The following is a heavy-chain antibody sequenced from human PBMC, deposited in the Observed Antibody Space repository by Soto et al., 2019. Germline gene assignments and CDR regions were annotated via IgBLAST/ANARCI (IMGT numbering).Heavy chain of an antibody. D-gene: IGHD6-13*01. J-gene: IGHJ6*02. CDR3: ARLIAAAGNYYYYGMDV. CDR1: GYTFTSYG. CDR2: ISAYNGNT. Sequence: QVQLVQSGAEVKKPGASVKVSCKASGYTFTSYGISWVRQAPGQGLEWMGWISAYNGNTNYAQKLQGRVTMTTDTSTSTAYMELRSLRSDDTAVYYCARLIAAAGNYYYYGMDVWGQGTTVTVSS. V-gene: IGHV1-18*01.